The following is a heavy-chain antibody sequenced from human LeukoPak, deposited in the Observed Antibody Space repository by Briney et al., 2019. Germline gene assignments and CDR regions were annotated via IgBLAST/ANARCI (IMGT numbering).Heavy chain of an antibody. CDR2: ISNDGGGT. D-gene: IGHD3-22*01. J-gene: IGHJ5*02. CDR1: GFIFNNYG. Sequence: GGFLRLSCAASGFIFNNYGLIWVRQAPGKGLEWVSAISNDGGGTMYADFVKGRFTISRDNSKNTLFLQMNSLRAEDTALYYCAKGSSGYFVDLWGQGTLVTVSS. V-gene: IGHV3-23*01. CDR3: AKGSSGYFVDL.